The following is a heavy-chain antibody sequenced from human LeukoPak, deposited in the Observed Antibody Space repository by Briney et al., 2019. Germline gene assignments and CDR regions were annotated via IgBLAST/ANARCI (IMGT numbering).Heavy chain of an antibody. CDR2: LYYTGST. D-gene: IGHD3-22*01. Sequence: PSETLSLTCTVSGGSISSSSYYWGWIRQSPGKGLEWIGSLYYTGSTYYNMSLKSRITISVDTSKNQFSLKLRSVTAADTTVYYCARQFFYDSSGYQGFDYWGQGILVTVSS. CDR1: GGSISSSSYY. V-gene: IGHV4-39*01. J-gene: IGHJ4*02. CDR3: ARQFFYDSSGYQGFDY.